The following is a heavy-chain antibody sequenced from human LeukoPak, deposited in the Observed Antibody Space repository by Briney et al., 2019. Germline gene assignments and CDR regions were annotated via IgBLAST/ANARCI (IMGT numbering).Heavy chain of an antibody. D-gene: IGHD2-2*02. CDR3: ASTLRYCSSTSCYTGYYYYGMDV. CDR2: IYTSGST. Sequence: SQTLSLTCTVSGGSISSGSYYWSWIRQPAGKGLEWIGRIYTSGSTNYNPSLKSRVTISVDTSKNQFSLKLSSVTAADTDVYYCASTLRYCSSTSCYTGYYYYGMDVWGQGTTVTVSS. CDR1: GGSISSGSYY. V-gene: IGHV4-61*02. J-gene: IGHJ6*02.